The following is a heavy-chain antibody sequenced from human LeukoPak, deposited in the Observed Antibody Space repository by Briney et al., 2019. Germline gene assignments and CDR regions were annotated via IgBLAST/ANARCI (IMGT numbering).Heavy chain of an antibody. CDR3: AKDGVGWERKTPLTTTGFDY. Sequence: GRSLRLSCAASGFTFSSYGMHWVRQAPGKGLEWVAVISYDGSNKYYADSVKGRFTISRDNSENTLYLQMNSLRAEDTAVYYCAKDGVGWERKTPLTTTGFDYWGQGTLATVSS. CDR1: GFTFSSYG. J-gene: IGHJ4*02. V-gene: IGHV3-30*18. CDR2: ISYDGSNK. D-gene: IGHD4-11*01.